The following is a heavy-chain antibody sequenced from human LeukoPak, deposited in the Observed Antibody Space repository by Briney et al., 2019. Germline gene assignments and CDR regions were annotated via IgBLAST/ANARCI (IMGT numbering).Heavy chain of an antibody. V-gene: IGHV4-39*07. CDR2: IYYSGST. CDR3: ARVLVWVGERYYMDV. Sequence: PSETLSLTCTVSGGSISSSSYYWGWIRQPPGKGLEWIGSIYYSGSTYYNPSLKSRVTISVDTSKNQFSLKLSSVTAADTVVYYCARVLVWVGERYYMDVWGKGTTVTISS. D-gene: IGHD3-10*01. CDR1: GGSISSSSYY. J-gene: IGHJ6*03.